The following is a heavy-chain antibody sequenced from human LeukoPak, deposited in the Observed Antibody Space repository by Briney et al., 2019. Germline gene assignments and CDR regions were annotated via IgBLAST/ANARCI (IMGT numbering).Heavy chain of an antibody. CDR3: AREGQWLVRYFDN. CDR2: IYHSGST. V-gene: IGHV4-4*02. J-gene: IGHJ4*02. Sequence: SGTLSLTCAVSGGSISSSNWWSWVRQPPGKGLEWIGEIYHSGSTNYNPSLKSRVTISVDKSKNQFSLKLSSVTAADTAVYYCAREGQWLVRYFDNWGQGTLVNVSS. CDR1: GGSISSSNW. D-gene: IGHD6-19*01.